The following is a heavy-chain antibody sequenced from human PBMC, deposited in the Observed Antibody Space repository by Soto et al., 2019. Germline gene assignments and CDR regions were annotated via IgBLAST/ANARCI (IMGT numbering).Heavy chain of an antibody. Sequence: QVQLVQSGAEVKKPGSSVKVSCKASTDTFNSYAINWVRQAPGQGPEWMGGIIPIFETPTYAQKFQGRLTITADGSTTTAYMELSSVTSEETAVYYCARDLESTGGWTWGQGTLVTVSS. V-gene: IGHV1-69*01. CDR1: TDTFNSYA. CDR3: ARDLESTGGWT. D-gene: IGHD3-3*01. CDR2: IIPIFETP. J-gene: IGHJ5*02.